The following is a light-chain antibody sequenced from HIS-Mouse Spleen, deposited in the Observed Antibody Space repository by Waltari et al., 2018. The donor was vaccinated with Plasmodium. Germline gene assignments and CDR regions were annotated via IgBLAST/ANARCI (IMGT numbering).Light chain of an antibody. CDR1: PSVSSSY. CDR2: GAS. V-gene: IGKV3-20*01. J-gene: IGKJ1*01. Sequence: EIVLTQSPATLSLSPGERATLSCTASPSVSSSYLAWYQQKPGQAPRLLIYGASSRATGIPDRFSGSGSGTDFTLTISRLEPEDFAVYYCQQYGSSPWTFGQGTKVEIK. CDR3: QQYGSSPWT.